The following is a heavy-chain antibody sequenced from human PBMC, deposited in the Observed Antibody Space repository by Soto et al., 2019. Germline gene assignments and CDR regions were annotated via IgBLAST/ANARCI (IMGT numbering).Heavy chain of an antibody. CDR3: AKDDANEYYDSSGYSIFDY. J-gene: IGHJ4*02. D-gene: IGHD3-22*01. Sequence: GSLRLSCAASGFTFSSYAMSWVRQAPGKGLEWGSAISGSGGSTYYADSVKGRFTISRDNSKNTLYLQMNSLRAEDTAVYYCAKDDANEYYDSSGYSIFDYWGQGTLVTVSS. V-gene: IGHV3-23*01. CDR1: GFTFSSYA. CDR2: ISGSGGST.